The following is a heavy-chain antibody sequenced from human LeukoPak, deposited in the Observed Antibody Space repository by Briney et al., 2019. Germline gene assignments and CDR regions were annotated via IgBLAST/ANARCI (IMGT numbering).Heavy chain of an antibody. J-gene: IGHJ5*02. CDR1: GYTLTELS. CDR3: ATQRGRVWFGEFSIEFDP. V-gene: IGHV1-24*01. CDR2: FDPEDGET. D-gene: IGHD3-10*01. Sequence: GASVKVSCKVSGYTLTELSMHWVRQAPGKGLEWMGGFDPEDGETIYAQKFQGRVTMTEDTSTDTAYMELSSLRSEDTAVYYCATQRGRVWFGEFSIEFDPWGQGTLVSVSS.